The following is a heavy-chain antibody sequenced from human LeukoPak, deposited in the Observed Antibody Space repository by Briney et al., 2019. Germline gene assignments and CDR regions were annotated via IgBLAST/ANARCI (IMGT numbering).Heavy chain of an antibody. V-gene: IGHV4-34*01. CDR2: INHSGST. CDR3: ARGRLDYVWGSYRPYYFDY. Sequence: PSETLSLTCAVYGGSFSGYYWSWLRQPPGKGLEWIGEINHSGSTNYNPSLKSRVTISVDTSKNQCSLKLSSVTAADTAVYYCARGRLDYVWGSYRPYYFDYWGQGTLVSVSS. CDR1: GGSFSGYY. D-gene: IGHD3-16*02. J-gene: IGHJ4*02.